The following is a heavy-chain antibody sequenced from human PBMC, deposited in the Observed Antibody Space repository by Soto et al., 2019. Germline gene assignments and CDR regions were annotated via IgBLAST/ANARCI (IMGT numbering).Heavy chain of an antibody. CDR1: GYTFTSYG. J-gene: IGHJ3*02. V-gene: IGHV1-18*01. Sequence: QVQLVQSGAEVKKPGASVKVSCKASGYTFTSYGISWVRQAPGQGLEWMGWISAYNGNTNYAQKLQGRVTMTTDTSTSTGYMELGRLRSDGTAVYYCARVTGEKWLRFLAFDIWGQGTMVTVSS. CDR3: ARVTGEKWLRFLAFDI. D-gene: IGHD5-12*01. CDR2: ISAYNGNT.